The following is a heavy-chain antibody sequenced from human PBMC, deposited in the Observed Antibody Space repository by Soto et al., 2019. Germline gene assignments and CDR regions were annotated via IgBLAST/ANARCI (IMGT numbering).Heavy chain of an antibody. D-gene: IGHD3-22*01. CDR2: IWYDGSNK. Sequence: GGSLRLSCAASGFTFSSYGMHWVRQAPGKGLEWVAVIWYDGSNKYYADSVKGRFTISRDNSKNTLYLQMNSLRAEDTAVYYFSRAPYDRSGFDYCGQGSLVPVYS. CDR3: SRAPYDRSGFDY. CDR1: GFTFSSYG. J-gene: IGHJ4*02. V-gene: IGHV3-33*01.